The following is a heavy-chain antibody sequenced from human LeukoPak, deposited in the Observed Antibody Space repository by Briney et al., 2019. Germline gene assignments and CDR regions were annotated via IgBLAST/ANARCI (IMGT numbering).Heavy chain of an antibody. CDR1: GFTFSSYS. V-gene: IGHV3-21*01. D-gene: IGHD4-17*01. CDR2: ISSSTSYI. CDR3: ARAEGDYLNYYGMDV. J-gene: IGHJ6*02. Sequence: GGSLRLSCAASGFTFSSYSMNWVRQAPGKGLEWVSSISSSTSYIYYADSVNGRFTISRDNARNSLYLQMNSLRAEDTAVYYCARAEGDYLNYYGMDVWGQGTTVTVSS.